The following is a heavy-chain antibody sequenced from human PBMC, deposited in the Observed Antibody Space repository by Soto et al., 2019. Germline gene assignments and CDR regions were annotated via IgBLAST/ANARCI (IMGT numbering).Heavy chain of an antibody. CDR1: GGSFSGYY. CDR3: ARGLRYYGSGSYYEPGQKPGRWFDP. J-gene: IGHJ5*02. V-gene: IGHV4-34*01. Sequence: SETLSLTCAVYGGSFSGYYWSWIRQPPGKGLEWIGEINHSGSTNYNPSLKSRVTISVDTSKNQFSLKLSSVTAADTAVYYCARGLRYYGSGSYYEPGQKPGRWFDPWGQGTLVTVSS. D-gene: IGHD3-10*01. CDR2: INHSGST.